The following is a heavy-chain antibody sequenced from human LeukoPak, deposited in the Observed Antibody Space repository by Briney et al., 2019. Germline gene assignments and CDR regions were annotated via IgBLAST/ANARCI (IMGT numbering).Heavy chain of an antibody. CDR3: ARGSTVWQGGWFDP. D-gene: IGHD2-2*01. CDR2: IYTSGST. V-gene: IGHV4-4*07. CDR1: GGSISSYY. Sequence: PSETLSLTCTVSGGSISSYYWSWIRRPAGKGLEWIGRIYTSGSTNYNPSLKSRVTMSVDTSKNQFSLKLSSVTAADTAVYYCARGSTVWQGGWFDPWGQGTLVTVSS. J-gene: IGHJ5*02.